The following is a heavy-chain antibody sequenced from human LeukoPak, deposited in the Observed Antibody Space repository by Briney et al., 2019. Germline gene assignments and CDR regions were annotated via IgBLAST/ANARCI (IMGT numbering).Heavy chain of an antibody. CDR3: AREISGERTYYFDY. V-gene: IGHV3-11*01. J-gene: IGHJ4*02. CDR2: ISSSGSTI. Sequence: GGSLRLSCAASGFTFSDYYMGWIRPAPGKGLEWVSYISSSGSTIYYADSVKGRFTISRDNAKNSLYLQMNSLRAEDTAVYYCAREISGERTYYFDYWGQGTLVTVSS. CDR1: GFTFSDYY. D-gene: IGHD1-26*01.